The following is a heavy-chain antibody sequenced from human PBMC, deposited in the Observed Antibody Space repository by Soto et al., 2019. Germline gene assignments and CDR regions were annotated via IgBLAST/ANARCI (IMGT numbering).Heavy chain of an antibody. D-gene: IGHD3-10*01. J-gene: IGHJ1*01. V-gene: IGHV3-30*18. CDR2: ISYDGSNK. Sequence: HPGGSLRLSCAASGFTFSSYGMHWVRQAPGKGLEWVAVISYDGSNKYYADSVKGRFTISRDNSKNTLYLQMNSLRAEDTAVYYCAKSSVWVRGVIISPEYFQHWGQGTLVTVSS. CDR1: GFTFSSYG. CDR3: AKSSVWVRGVIISPEYFQH.